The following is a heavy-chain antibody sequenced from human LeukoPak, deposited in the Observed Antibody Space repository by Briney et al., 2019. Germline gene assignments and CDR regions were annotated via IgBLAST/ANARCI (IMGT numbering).Heavy chain of an antibody. CDR1: GFTFSNYA. CDR3: ARRAGDYSHPYDY. V-gene: IGHV3-23*01. CDR2: ISGSGGDT. Sequence: SGGSLRLSCAASGFTFSNYAMSWVRQAPGKGLEWVSTISGSGGDTYYADSVKGRFTISRDNSKNTFHLQMNSLRAEDTAVYYCARRAGDYSHPYDYWGQGTLVTVSS. D-gene: IGHD3-22*01. J-gene: IGHJ4*02.